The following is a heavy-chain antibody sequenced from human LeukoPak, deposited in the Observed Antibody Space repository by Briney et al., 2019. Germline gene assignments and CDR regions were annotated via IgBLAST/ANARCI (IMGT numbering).Heavy chain of an antibody. CDR2: INPNSGGT. CDR3: ARADSTVVTHYFDY. V-gene: IGHV1-2*02. CDR1: GYTFTGYY. Sequence: ASVKVSCKASGYTFTGYYMHWVRQAPGQGLEWMGWINPNSGGTNYAQKFQGRVTMTRDTSISTAYMELSRLRSDDTAVYYCARADSTVVTHYFDYWGQGTLVTVSS. J-gene: IGHJ4*02. D-gene: IGHD4-23*01.